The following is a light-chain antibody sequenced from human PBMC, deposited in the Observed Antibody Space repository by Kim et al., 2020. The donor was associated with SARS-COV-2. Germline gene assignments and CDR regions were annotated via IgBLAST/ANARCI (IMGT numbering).Light chain of an antibody. J-gene: IGKJ4*01. CDR3: QQSYMNPLT. CDR2: DAS. V-gene: IGKV1-39*01. CDR1: QIITDY. Sequence: DIQLTQSPSSLSASVGDRVTITCRSSQIITDYLNWYQQKPGTAPNLLIYDASLLHSGVPARFTGSGSGTDFTLTISSLQPEDFATYYCQQSYMNPLTFGGGTKLEI.